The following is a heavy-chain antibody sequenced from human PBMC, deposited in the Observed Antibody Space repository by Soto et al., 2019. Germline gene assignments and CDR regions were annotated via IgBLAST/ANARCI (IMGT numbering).Heavy chain of an antibody. Sequence: ASVKVSCKASGYTFNSYGISWVRQASGQGLEWMGWISAYNGNTNFAQKFQGRVTMTTDTSTSTAYMDLRSLRSDDTAVYYCVRELITIFGAYGMDFWGQGPTVSLS. CDR3: VRELITIFGAYGMDF. CDR2: ISAYNGNT. J-gene: IGHJ6*02. V-gene: IGHV1-18*01. D-gene: IGHD3-3*01. CDR1: GYTFNSYG.